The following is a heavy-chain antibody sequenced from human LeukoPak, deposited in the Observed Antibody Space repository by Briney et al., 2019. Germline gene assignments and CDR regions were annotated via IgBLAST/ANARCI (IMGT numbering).Heavy chain of an antibody. D-gene: IGHD3-3*02. V-gene: IGHV3-20*04. CDR3: ARDRGSKHSDC. CDR2: LNWNGGTT. CDR1: GFTFDDHG. J-gene: IGHJ4*02. Sequence: GGSLRLSCAASGFTFDDHGMSWVRQAPGKGLEWVSGLNWNGGTTGYADSVKGRFTISRDNAKNSLYLQMNSLRAEDTALYYCARDRGSKHSDCWGQGTLVTVSS.